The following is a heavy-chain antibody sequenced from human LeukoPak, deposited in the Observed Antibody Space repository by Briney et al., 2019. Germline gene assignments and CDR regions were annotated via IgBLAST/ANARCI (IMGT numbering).Heavy chain of an antibody. J-gene: IGHJ4*02. D-gene: IGHD3-10*01. Sequence: SQTLSLTCTVSGGSLISGGYYWSWIRQHPGKGLEWIGYIDYSGSTPYNPSLKSRVITSADTSKNQFSLQLISVTAADTAVYYCARGREGPDFDNWGQGTLVTVSP. CDR3: ARGREGPDFDN. V-gene: IGHV4-31*03. CDR2: IDYSGST. CDR1: GGSLISGGYY.